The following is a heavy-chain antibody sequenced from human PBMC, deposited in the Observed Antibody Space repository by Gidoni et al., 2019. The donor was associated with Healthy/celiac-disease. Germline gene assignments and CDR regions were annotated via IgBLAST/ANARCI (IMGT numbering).Heavy chain of an antibody. CDR2: IKQDGSEK. CDR1: GFPFSSYW. J-gene: IGHJ4*02. D-gene: IGHD1-26*01. V-gene: IGHV3-7*01. Sequence: EVQLVESGGGLVQPGGSLRLSCAASGFPFSSYWMSWVRQAPGKGLEWVAKIKQDGSEKYYVDSVKSRFTISRDNAKNSLYLKMNSLRAEDTAVYYCARDLTTFLVGATPFDYWGQGTLVTVSS. CDR3: ARDLTTFLVGATPFDY.